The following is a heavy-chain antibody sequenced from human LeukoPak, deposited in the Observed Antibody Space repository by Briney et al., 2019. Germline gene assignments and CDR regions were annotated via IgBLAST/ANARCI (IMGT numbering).Heavy chain of an antibody. CDR3: ARDREVKLSWYFQE. CDR1: GFTFSSYA. D-gene: IGHD1-26*01. Sequence: QPGGSLRLSCAASGFTFSSYAMHWVRQAPGKGLEWVAVISYDGSNKYYRDSVKGRFTISKDSSKNTLYLQMNSLRTEDTAVYHCARDREVKLSWYFQEWGQGTLVTVSS. J-gene: IGHJ1*01. V-gene: IGHV3-30-3*01. CDR2: ISYDGSNK.